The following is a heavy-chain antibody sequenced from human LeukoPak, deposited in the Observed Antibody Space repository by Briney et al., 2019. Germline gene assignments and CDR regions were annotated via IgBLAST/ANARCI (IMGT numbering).Heavy chain of an antibody. J-gene: IGHJ6*03. D-gene: IGHD2-15*01. Sequence: SETPSLPCAAYGGSFSGYYWSWIRQPPGKGPEWIGEINHSGSTNYNPSLKSRVTISVDTSKNQFSLKLSSVTAADTAVYYCARGLLLSYYMDVWGKGTTVTVSS. CDR3: ARGLLLSYYMDV. CDR2: INHSGST. V-gene: IGHV4-34*01. CDR1: GGSFSGYY.